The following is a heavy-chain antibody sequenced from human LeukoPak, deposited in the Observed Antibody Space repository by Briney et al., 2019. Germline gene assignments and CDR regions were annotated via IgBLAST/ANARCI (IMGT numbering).Heavy chain of an antibody. J-gene: IGHJ4*01. V-gene: IGHV1-18*01. Sequence: ASVMVSCKASGYTFTSYTIIWVRQAPGQGLQWMGWISAYNGNTNYAQKLQDRVTMTTDTSTITAYLVLRSLRSDDTAVYYCATDTGDDFDYWGQGTLVNGSS. CDR1: GYTFTSYT. CDR3: ATDTGDDFDY. CDR2: ISAYNGNT. D-gene: IGHD3-10*01.